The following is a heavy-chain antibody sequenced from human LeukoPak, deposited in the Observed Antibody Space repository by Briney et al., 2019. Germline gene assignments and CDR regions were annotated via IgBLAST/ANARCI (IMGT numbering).Heavy chain of an antibody. Sequence: ASVKVSCKVSGYTLTELSMHWVRQAPGKGLEWMGGFDPEDGETFYAQKFQGRVTMTEDTSTDTAYMELSSLRSEDTAVYYCATVEGGPYCGGDCYSFDYWGQGTLVTVSS. V-gene: IGHV1-24*01. D-gene: IGHD2-21*01. CDR2: FDPEDGET. CDR3: ATVEGGPYCGGDCYSFDY. J-gene: IGHJ4*02. CDR1: GYTLTELS.